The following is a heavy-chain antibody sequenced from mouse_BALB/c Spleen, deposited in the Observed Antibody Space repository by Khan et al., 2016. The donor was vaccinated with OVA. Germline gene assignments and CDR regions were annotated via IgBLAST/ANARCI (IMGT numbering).Heavy chain of an antibody. V-gene: IGHV3-2*02. Sequence: QLEQSGPGLVKPSQSLSLTCTATGYSITSDYAWNWIRQFPGNNLEWMGFIIYSGNTNYNPSLKSRISITRDTSNNQFFLQLNSVTTEDKATYYRARVYGGDFDYWGQGTNLTVS. CDR2: IIYSGNT. CDR1: GYSITSDYA. J-gene: IGHJ2*01. D-gene: IGHD1-1*01. CDR3: ARVYGGDFDY.